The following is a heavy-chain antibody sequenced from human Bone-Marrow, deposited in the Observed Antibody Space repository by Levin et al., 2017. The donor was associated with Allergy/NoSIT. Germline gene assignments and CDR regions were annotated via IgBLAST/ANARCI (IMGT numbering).Heavy chain of an antibody. CDR1: GGTFSSYA. V-gene: IGHV1-69*06. Sequence: GASVKVSCKASGGTFSSYAISWVRQAPGQGLEWMGGIIPIFGTANYAQKFQGRVTITADKSTSTAYMELSSLRSEDTAVYYCARGPMYYDFWSGYFDYWGQGTLVTVSS. CDR3: ARGPMYYDFWSGYFDY. CDR2: IIPIFGTA. D-gene: IGHD3-3*01. J-gene: IGHJ4*02.